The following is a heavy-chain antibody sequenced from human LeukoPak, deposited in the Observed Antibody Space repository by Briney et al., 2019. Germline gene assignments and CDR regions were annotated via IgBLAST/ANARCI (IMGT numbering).Heavy chain of an antibody. Sequence: SETLSLTCTVSGGSISSSSYYWGWIRQPPGKGLEWIGSIYYSGSTYYNPSLKSRVTISVDTSKNQFSLKLSSVTAADTAVYYCARDATGDPFDYWGQGTLVTVSS. V-gene: IGHV4-39*02. J-gene: IGHJ4*02. CDR3: ARDATGDPFDY. CDR2: IYYSGST. D-gene: IGHD4-17*01. CDR1: GGSISSSSYY.